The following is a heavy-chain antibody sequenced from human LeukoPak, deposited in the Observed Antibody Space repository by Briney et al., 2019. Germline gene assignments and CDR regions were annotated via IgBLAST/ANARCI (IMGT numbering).Heavy chain of an antibody. CDR3: AKDGGSDPDSFDI. V-gene: IGHV3-30*04. D-gene: IGHD2-15*01. CDR1: GFTFSNFA. Sequence: PGRSLRLSCAASGFTFSNFAIHWVRQAPVKGLEWLAFIRYDGSNKNYADSVKGRFTISRDNTKNSLYLQMNSLRAEDTAVYYCAKDGGSDPDSFDIWGQGTMVTVSS. J-gene: IGHJ3*02. CDR2: IRYDGSNK.